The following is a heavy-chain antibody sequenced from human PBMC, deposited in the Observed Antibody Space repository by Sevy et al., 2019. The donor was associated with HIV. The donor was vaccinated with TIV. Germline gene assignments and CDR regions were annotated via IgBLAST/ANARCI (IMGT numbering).Heavy chain of an antibody. D-gene: IGHD1-26*01. CDR1: GFTLSNYW. CDR2: IKQDGSDK. J-gene: IGHJ4*02. CDR3: ARDLYSGSYYENY. V-gene: IGHV3-7*01. Sequence: GGSLRLSCAVSGFTLSNYWMSWVRQAPGKGLEWVANIKQDGSDKYYVDSVKGRFTISRDNAKNSLYLQMNSLRAEDTAVYYCARDLYSGSYYENYWGQGTLVTVSS.